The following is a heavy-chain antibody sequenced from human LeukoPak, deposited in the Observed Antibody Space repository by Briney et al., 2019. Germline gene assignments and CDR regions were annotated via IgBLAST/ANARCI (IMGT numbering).Heavy chain of an antibody. CDR1: GYTFTSYG. D-gene: IGHD2-21*02. J-gene: IGHJ4*02. V-gene: IGHV1-69*04. CDR3: ATLGGGVVTTPIDY. Sequence: GASVKVSCKASGYTFTSYGISWVRQAPGQGLEWMGRIIPILGIANYAQKFQGRVTITADKSTSTAYMELSSLRSEDTAVYYCATLGGGVVTTPIDYWGQGTLVTVSS. CDR2: IIPILGIA.